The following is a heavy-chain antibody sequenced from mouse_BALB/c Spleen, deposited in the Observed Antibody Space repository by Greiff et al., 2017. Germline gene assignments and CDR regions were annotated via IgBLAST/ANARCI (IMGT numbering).Heavy chain of an antibody. CDR2: IDPSDSET. J-gene: IGHJ3*01. V-gene: IGHV1S127*01. Sequence: QVQLQQSGPQLVRPGASVKISCKASGYSFTSYWMHWVKQRPGQGLEWIGMIDPSDSETRLNQKFKDKATLTVDKSSSTAYMQLSSPTSEDSAVYYCARPHYYGSSSFAYWGQGTLVTVSA. D-gene: IGHD1-1*01. CDR3: ARPHYYGSSSFAY. CDR1: GYSFTSYW.